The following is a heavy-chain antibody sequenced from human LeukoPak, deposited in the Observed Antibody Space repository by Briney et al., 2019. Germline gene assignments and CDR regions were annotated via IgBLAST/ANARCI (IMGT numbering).Heavy chain of an antibody. CDR3: ARPGSSSRYYYYYYGMDV. Sequence: ASVKVSRKASGYTFTRYGISWVRQAPGQGLEWMGWISAFNGNTNYPQNLQGRVTMTTNTSTSTAYMELRSLRSDDAAVYYCARPGSSSRYYYYYYGMDVWGQGTTVTVSS. D-gene: IGHD6-13*01. V-gene: IGHV1-18*01. J-gene: IGHJ6*02. CDR2: ISAFNGNT. CDR1: GYTFTRYG.